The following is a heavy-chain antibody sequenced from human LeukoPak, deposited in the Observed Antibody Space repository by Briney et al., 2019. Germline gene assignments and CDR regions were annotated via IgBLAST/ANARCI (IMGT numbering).Heavy chain of an antibody. CDR3: ASIVGYCSGGSCLVDY. D-gene: IGHD2-15*01. V-gene: IGHV1-2*02. J-gene: IGHJ4*02. Sequence: GASVKVSCKASGYTFTGYYMHWVRQAPGLGLEWMGWINPNSGGTNYAQKFQGRVTMTRDTSISTAYMELSRLRSDDTAVYYCASIVGYCSGGSCLVDYWGQGTLVTVSS. CDR2: INPNSGGT. CDR1: GYTFTGYY.